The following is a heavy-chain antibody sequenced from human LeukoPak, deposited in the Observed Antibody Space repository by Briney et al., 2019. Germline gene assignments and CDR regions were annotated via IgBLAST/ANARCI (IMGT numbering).Heavy chain of an antibody. D-gene: IGHD3-22*01. CDR1: GGSFSGHY. J-gene: IGHJ4*02. Sequence: SETLSLTCAVYGGSFSGHYWRWIRQPPGKGREWVGEINHSGSTNYIPSLKSRVTISVDTSKNQFSLKLSSVTAADTAVYYCARSADYYDSSGYYFGGKGTLVTVSS. CDR3: ARSADYYDSSGYYF. CDR2: INHSGST. V-gene: IGHV4-34*01.